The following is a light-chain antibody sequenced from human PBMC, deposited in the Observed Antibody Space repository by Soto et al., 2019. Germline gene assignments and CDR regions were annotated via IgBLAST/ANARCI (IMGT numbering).Light chain of an antibody. CDR1: QDIRKY. Sequence: DIQMTQSPSSLSASVGDRVTITCRASQDIRKYLGWYQQKPGNGPKHLIYSASRLHSGVPARFSGSGSGTEFLLTISSRQPADFANYYFLQDYRYPRTFGQGTKVEIK. CDR2: SAS. CDR3: LQDYRYPRT. J-gene: IGKJ1*01. V-gene: IGKV1-17*01.